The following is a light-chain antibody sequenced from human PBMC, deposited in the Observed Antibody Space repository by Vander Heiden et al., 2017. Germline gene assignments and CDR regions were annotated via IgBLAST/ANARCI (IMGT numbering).Light chain of an antibody. CDR1: QNVSRY. CDR3: QQRYNWTPLT. CDR2: DAS. V-gene: IGKV3-11*01. Sequence: EIVWTKYPATQSLPPGERATHYSRPRQNVSRYLTWYQQKPGQAPRLLIYDASNRAAGVPARFSGSGSGTDFTLTISSLEPEDFAVYYCQQRYNWTPLTFGGGTKVEIK. J-gene: IGKJ4*01.